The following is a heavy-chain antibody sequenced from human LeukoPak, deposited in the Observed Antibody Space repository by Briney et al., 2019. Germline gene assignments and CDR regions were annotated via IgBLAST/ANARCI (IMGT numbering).Heavy chain of an antibody. CDR1: GYTFTSNW. V-gene: IGHV5-51*01. D-gene: IGHD1-7*01. CDR3: AREGTTGGYYDY. Sequence: GESLKISCKGSGYTFTSNWIAWVRQMPGKGLEWMGIIYPGDSDTRYGPSFQGQVTISVDKSISTAYLQWSSLKASDGAMYYCAREGTTGGYYDYWGQGTQVTVSS. CDR2: IYPGDSDT. J-gene: IGHJ4*02.